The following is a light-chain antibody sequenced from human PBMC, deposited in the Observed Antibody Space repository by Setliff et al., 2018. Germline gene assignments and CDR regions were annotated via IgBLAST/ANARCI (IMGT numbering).Light chain of an antibody. J-gene: IGLJ1*01. CDR3: MSYTTIRTYV. Sequence: QSALAQPASVSGSPGQSITISCAGTSSDVGAYSHVSWYQQYPGKAPKLMISEVNNRPSGVSYRFSGSKSGNTASLTISGLQAEDEADYYCMSYTTIRTYVFGTGTKVTVL. CDR2: EVN. V-gene: IGLV2-14*01. CDR1: SSDVGAYSH.